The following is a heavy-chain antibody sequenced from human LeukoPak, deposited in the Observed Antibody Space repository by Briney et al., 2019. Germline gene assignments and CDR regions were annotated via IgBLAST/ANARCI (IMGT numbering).Heavy chain of an antibody. CDR3: AKDGGYTYGPFDY. V-gene: IGHV1-69*13. CDR2: IIPIFGTA. Sequence: SVKVSCKASGGTFSSYAISWVRQAPGQGLEWMGGIIPIFGTANYAQKFQGRVTITADESTSTAYMELSSLRSEDTAVYYCAKDGGYTYGPFDYWGQGTLVTVSS. D-gene: IGHD5-18*01. CDR1: GGTFSSYA. J-gene: IGHJ4*02.